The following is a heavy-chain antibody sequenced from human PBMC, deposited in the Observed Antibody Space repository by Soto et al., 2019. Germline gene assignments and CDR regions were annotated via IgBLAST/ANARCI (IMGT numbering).Heavy chain of an antibody. CDR2: IYYSGST. D-gene: IGHD5-18*01. V-gene: IGHV4-30-4*01. J-gene: IGHJ4*02. Sequence: SETLSLTCTVSGGSISSGDYYWSWIRQPPGKGLEWIGYIYYSGSTYYNPSLKSRVTISVDTSKNQFSLKLSSVTAADTAVYYCAGASRDTAMAYGLHWGQGTLVTVSS. CDR3: AGASRDTAMAYGLH. CDR1: GGSISSGDYY.